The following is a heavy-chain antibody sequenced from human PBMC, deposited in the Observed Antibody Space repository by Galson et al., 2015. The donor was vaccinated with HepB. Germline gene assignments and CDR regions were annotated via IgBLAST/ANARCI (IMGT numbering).Heavy chain of an antibody. CDR2: LDPEDGET. V-gene: IGHV1-24*01. J-gene: IGHJ4*02. CDR1: GYTLTELS. D-gene: IGHD3-10*01. CDR3: ATHRVVRGVIITRYYFDY. Sequence: SCKVSGYTLTELSMHWVRQAPGKGLEWMGGLDPEDGETIYAQKFQGRVTMTEDTSTDTAYMELSSLRSEDTAVYYCATHRVVRGVIITRYYFDYWGQGTLVTVSS.